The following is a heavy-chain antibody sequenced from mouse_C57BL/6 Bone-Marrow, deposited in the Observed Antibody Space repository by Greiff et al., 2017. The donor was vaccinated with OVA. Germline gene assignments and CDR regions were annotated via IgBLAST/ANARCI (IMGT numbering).Heavy chain of an antibody. CDR2: ISSGSSTI. CDR1: GFTFSDYG. D-gene: IGHD4-1*01. Sequence: VQLKESGGGLVKPGGSLKLSCAASGFTFSDYGMHWVRQAPEKGLEWVAYISSGSSTIYYADTVKGRFTISRDNAKNTLFLQMTSLRSEDTAMYYCARETGYCCDYWGQGTTLTVSS. J-gene: IGHJ2*01. V-gene: IGHV5-17*01. CDR3: ARETGYCCDY.